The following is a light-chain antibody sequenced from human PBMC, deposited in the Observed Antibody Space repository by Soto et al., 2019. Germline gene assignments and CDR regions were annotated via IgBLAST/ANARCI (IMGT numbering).Light chain of an antibody. CDR2: AAS. CDR3: QQSYSNPLT. V-gene: IGKV1-39*01. CDR1: QGISTF. J-gene: IGKJ4*01. Sequence: DIQMTQSPSSLSASVGDRVTITCRASQGISTFLNWYQQKPGKAPKLLIYAASSLQSGVPSRFSGSGSETDFTLTISSLQPEDSATYYCQQSYSNPLTFGGGTKVDIK.